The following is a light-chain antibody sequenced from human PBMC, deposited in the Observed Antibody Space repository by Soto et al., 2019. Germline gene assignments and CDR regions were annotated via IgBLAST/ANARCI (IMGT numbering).Light chain of an antibody. Sequence: QSVLTQPPSVSAAPGQKVTISCSGSSSNIGNNYVSWYQHLPGTAPKLLIYENNKRPSGIPDRFSGSKSGTSGTLGITGLQTGDEADYYCGTWDSSLSARVFGGGTKLTVL. CDR1: SSNIGNNY. J-gene: IGLJ3*02. CDR3: GTWDSSLSARV. CDR2: ENN. V-gene: IGLV1-51*02.